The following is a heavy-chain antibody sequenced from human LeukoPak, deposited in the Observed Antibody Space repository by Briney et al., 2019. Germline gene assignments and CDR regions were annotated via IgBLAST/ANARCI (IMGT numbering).Heavy chain of an antibody. Sequence: ASVKVSCKASGYTFTSYYMHWVRHAPGQGLEWMGIINPSCGGRSYAQKFQGRVTMTRATSTSTVYMELSSLTPEDTAVYYCAIGAVAGTLDHWGQGTLVSAS. CDR2: INPSCGGR. D-gene: IGHD6-19*01. J-gene: IGHJ4*02. CDR1: GYTFTSYY. CDR3: AIGAVAGTLDH. V-gene: IGHV1-46*01.